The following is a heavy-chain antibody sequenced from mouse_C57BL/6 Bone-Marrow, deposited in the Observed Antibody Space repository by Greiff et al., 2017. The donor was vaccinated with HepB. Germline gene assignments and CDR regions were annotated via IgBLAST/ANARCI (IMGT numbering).Heavy chain of an antibody. Sequence: SFHFSFTSSVFNIKDDYMHWVKQRPEQGLEWIGWIDPENGDTEYASKFQGKATITADTSSNTAYLQLSSLTSEDTAVYYCTTWSSYAMDYWGQGTSVTVSS. CDR2: IDPENGDT. J-gene: IGHJ4*01. V-gene: IGHV14-4*01. D-gene: IGHD1-1*01. CDR3: TTWSSYAMDY. CDR1: VFNIKDDY.